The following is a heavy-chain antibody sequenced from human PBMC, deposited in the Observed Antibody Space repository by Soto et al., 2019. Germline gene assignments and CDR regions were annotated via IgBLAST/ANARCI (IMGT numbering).Heavy chain of an antibody. J-gene: IGHJ4*02. CDR3: ARGRYGDY. V-gene: IGHV1-18*01. CDR2: ISAHNGNT. Sequence: QVHLVQSGAEVKKPGASVKVSCKCSGYTFTSYGITWVRQAPGLGLEWMGWISAHNGNTDYAQKLQGRVTVTRDTSTSTAYMELRSLRSDDTAVYYCARGRYGDYWGQGALVTVSS. D-gene: IGHD1-1*01. CDR1: GYTFTSYG.